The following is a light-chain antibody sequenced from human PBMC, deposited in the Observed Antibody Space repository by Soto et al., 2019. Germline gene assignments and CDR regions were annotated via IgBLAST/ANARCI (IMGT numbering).Light chain of an antibody. CDR2: EAS. CDR3: SLYTSENTYV. V-gene: IGLV2-18*01. Sequence: QSALTQPPSVSGSPGPSVTISCTGTSTDFVTYNRVSWYQQPPRTAPKLIVYEASNWPSGVPDRFSGSKSGNTASLTISGLQAADEADYYCSLYTSENTYVFGTGTKLTV. J-gene: IGLJ1*01. CDR1: STDFVTYNR.